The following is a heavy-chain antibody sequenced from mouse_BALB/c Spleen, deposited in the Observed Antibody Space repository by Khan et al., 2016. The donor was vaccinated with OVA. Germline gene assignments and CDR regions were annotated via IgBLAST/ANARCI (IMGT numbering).Heavy chain of an antibody. J-gene: IGHJ2*01. CDR2: IPYSGST. CDR1: GYSITSGYS. D-gene: IGHD1-1*01. V-gene: IGHV3-1*02. CDR3: ERDGNYFDY. Sequence: VQLQESGPDLVKPSQSLSLTCTVTGYSITSGYSCHLIRQFPGNKLEWMGYIPYSGSTNYNPSLKSQTSITRDTSKNQFFLQLNSVTTEDTATNYCERDGNYFDYWGQGTTLTVSS.